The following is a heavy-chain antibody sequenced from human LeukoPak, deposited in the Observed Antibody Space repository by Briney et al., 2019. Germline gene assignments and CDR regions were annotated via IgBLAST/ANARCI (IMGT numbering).Heavy chain of an antibody. Sequence: PSETLSLTCTVSGGSISSSGSYWGWLRQPPGTGLEWIGSIYYSGNTYNPSLKSRVTISVDTSKNQFSLNLTSVNAADTAVYYCARVMAARREDLNWFDPWGQGTLVTVSS. J-gene: IGHJ5*02. V-gene: IGHV4-39*07. CDR1: GGSISSSGSY. CDR3: ARVMAARREDLNWFDP. D-gene: IGHD6-6*01. CDR2: IYYSGNT.